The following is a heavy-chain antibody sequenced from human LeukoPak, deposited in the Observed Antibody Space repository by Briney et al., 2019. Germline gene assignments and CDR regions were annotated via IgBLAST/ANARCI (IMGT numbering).Heavy chain of an antibody. D-gene: IGHD2-21*02. V-gene: IGHV3-23*01. CDR3: VREDTPATANY. Sequence: GGSLRLSCAASGFTFSNYAMSWVRQAPGRGLEWVSAISGDAGSTYYADSVKGRFTISRDNSKNTLYLQMNSLRAEDTAVYYCVREDTPATANYWGQGTLVTISS. J-gene: IGHJ4*02. CDR2: ISGDAGST. CDR1: GFTFSNYA.